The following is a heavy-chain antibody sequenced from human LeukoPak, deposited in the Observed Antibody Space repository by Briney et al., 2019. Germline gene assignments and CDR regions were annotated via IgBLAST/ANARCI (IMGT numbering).Heavy chain of an antibody. D-gene: IGHD7-27*01. CDR3: ARDLAANWGSGEFFDY. CDR2: FYHSGST. J-gene: IGHJ4*02. Sequence: PSETLSLTCTVSVYSISSGYYWGWIRQPPGKGLEGIGSFYHSGSTYYNQSLKSRDTISVETAKNQYCLTLSSVTAAGTAVYYCARDLAANWGSGEFFDYWGQGTLVTVSS. V-gene: IGHV4-38-2*02. CDR1: VYSISSGYY.